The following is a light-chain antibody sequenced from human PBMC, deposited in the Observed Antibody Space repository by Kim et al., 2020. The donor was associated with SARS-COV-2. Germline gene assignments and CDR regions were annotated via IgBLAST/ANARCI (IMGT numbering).Light chain of an antibody. CDR1: QSISSY. CDR2: AAS. CDR3: QQSYSTPNS. Sequence: DIQMTQSPSSLSASVGDRVTITCRASQSISSYLNWYQQKPGKAPKLLIYAASSLQSGVPSRFSGSGSGTDFTLTISSLQPEDFATYYCQQSYSTPNSFGQGPKLEI. V-gene: IGKV1-39*01. J-gene: IGKJ2*01.